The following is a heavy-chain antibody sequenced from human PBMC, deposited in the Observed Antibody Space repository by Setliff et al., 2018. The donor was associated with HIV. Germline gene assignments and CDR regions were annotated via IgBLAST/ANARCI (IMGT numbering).Heavy chain of an antibody. Sequence: PSETLSLTCAVYGGSFSGYYWSWIRQPPGKGLEWIGEINHSGSTDYNPSLKSRVTISVDTSKNQFSLKLSSVTAADTAVYYCATHVLQFLEWLSHFDYWGQGTQVTVSS. V-gene: IGHV4-34*01. D-gene: IGHD3-3*01. CDR3: ATHVLQFLEWLSHFDY. CDR2: INHSGST. CDR1: GGSFSGYY. J-gene: IGHJ4*02.